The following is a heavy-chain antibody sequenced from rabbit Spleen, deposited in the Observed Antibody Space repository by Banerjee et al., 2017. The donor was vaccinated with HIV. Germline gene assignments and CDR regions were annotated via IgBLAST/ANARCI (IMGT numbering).Heavy chain of an antibody. D-gene: IGHD8-1*01. V-gene: IGHV1S45*01. CDR2: INVVTGKA. J-gene: IGHJ6*01. CDR3: ARDTGSSFSSYGMDL. Sequence: QEQLVESGGGLVQPEGSLTLTCTASGFSFTSSYYMCWVRQAPGKGLEWIACINVVTGKAVYANWAKGRFTCSKTSSTTVTLQMTSLTVADTATYFCARDTGSSFSSYGMDLWGQGTLVTVS. CDR1: GFSFTSSYY.